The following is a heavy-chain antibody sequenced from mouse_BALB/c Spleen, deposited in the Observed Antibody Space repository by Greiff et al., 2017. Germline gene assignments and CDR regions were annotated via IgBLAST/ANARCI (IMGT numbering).Heavy chain of an antibody. J-gene: IGHJ1*01. Sequence: EVMLVESGGGLVKPGGSLKLSCAASGFTFSSYAMSWVRQSPEKRLEWVAEISSGGSYTYYPDTVTGRFTISRDNAKNTLYLEMSSLRSEDTAMYYCAGGSSPDWYFDVWGAGTTVTVSS. D-gene: IGHD1-1*01. CDR3: AGGSSPDWYFDV. CDR2: ISSGGSYT. V-gene: IGHV5-9-4*01. CDR1: GFTFSSYA.